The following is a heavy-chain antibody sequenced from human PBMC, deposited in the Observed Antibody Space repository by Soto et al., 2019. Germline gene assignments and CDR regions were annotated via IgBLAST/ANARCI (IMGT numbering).Heavy chain of an antibody. CDR2: IIPILGIA. CDR1: GGTFSSYT. Sequence: QVQLVQSGAEVKKPGSSVKVSCKASGGTFSSYTISWVRQAPGQGLEWMGRIIPILGIANYAQKFQGRVTITEDKSTSTAYMELSSLRSEDTAVYYCAGTLHSFGAPRGTSYYYYYSMDVWGKGTTVTVSS. D-gene: IGHD3-3*01. J-gene: IGHJ6*03. CDR3: AGTLHSFGAPRGTSYYYYYSMDV. V-gene: IGHV1-69*02.